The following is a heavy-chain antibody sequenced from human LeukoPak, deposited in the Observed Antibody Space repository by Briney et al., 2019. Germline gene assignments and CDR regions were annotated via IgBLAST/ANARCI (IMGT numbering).Heavy chain of an antibody. CDR3: ASSYGSGSYQTN. D-gene: IGHD3-10*01. V-gene: IGHV1-46*01. J-gene: IGHJ4*02. CDR1: GYTFTSYY. CDR2: INPSGGST. Sequence: GASVKVSCKASGYTFTSYYMHWVRQAPGQGLEWMEIINPSGGSTSYAQKFQGRVTMTRDMSTSTVYMELSSLRSEDTAVYYCASSYGSGSYQTNWGQGTLVTVSS.